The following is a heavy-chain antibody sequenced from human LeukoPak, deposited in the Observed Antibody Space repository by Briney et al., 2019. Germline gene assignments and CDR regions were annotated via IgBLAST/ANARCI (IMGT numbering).Heavy chain of an antibody. D-gene: IGHD3-3*01. V-gene: IGHV3-66*02. CDR2: IYSGGST. CDR3: ARNVHGYYDFWSGYYSPIYYFDY. Sequence: GGSLRLSCAASGFTVSSNYTSWVRQAPGKGLEWVSVIYSGGSTYYADSVKGRFTISRDNSKNTLYLQMNSLRAEDTAVYYCARNVHGYYDFWSGYYSPIYYFDYWGQGTLVTVSS. J-gene: IGHJ4*02. CDR1: GFTVSSNY.